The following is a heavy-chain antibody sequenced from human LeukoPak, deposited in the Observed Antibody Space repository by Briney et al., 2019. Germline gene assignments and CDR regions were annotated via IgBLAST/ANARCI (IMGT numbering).Heavy chain of an antibody. V-gene: IGHV4-34*01. Sequence: SETLSLTCAVYGGSFSGYYWSWIRQPPGKGLEWIGEINHSGSTNYNPSLKSRVTISVDTSKNQFSLKLSSVTAADTAVYYCARGITIFGVDLTSFDYWGQGTLVTVSS. CDR1: GGSFSGYY. D-gene: IGHD3-3*01. CDR2: INHSGST. CDR3: ARGITIFGVDLTSFDY. J-gene: IGHJ4*02.